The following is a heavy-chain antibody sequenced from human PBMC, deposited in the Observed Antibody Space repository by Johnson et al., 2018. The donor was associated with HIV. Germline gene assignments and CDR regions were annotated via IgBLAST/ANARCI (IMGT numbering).Heavy chain of an antibody. CDR3: AKNFRGGIVATGDAFDT. CDR2: IYSGGST. J-gene: IGHJ3*02. D-gene: IGHD6-13*01. V-gene: IGHV3-66*02. Sequence: EVQLVESGGGVVQPGRSLRLSCAASGFTFSSNYMSWVRQAPGKGLEWVSVIYSGGSTYYADSVKGRFTISRENAKNSLYLQMNSLRAEDTAMYYCAKNFRGGIVATGDAFDTWGQGTMVTVSA. CDR1: GFTFSSNY.